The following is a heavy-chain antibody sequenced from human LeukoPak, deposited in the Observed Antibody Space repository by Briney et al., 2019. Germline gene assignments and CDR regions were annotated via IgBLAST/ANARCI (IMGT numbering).Heavy chain of an antibody. CDR3: ARDSKLRFLFYYMDV. CDR2: INPDGSST. J-gene: IGHJ6*03. V-gene: IGHV3-74*01. D-gene: IGHD3-3*01. CDR1: GFTFSSYW. Sequence: PGGSLRLSCAASGFTFSSYWMHWVRQAPGKGLVWVSRINPDGSSTSYADSVKGRFTISRDNAKNMLYLQMNSLRAEDTAVYYCARDSKLRFLFYYMDVWGKGTTVTVS.